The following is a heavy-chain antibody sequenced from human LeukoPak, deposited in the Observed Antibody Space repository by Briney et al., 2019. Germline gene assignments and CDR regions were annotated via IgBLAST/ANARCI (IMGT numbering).Heavy chain of an antibody. CDR3: ARDGGVGATLFDY. V-gene: IGHV3-7*01. D-gene: IGHD1-26*01. Sequence: GGSLRLSCAASGFTFSSSWMTWVRQAPGKGLEWVASINQDGGEIHYVDSVKGRFTISRDNAKNSLYLQMNSLRAEDTAVYYCARDGGVGATLFDYWGQGTLVTVSS. J-gene: IGHJ4*02. CDR2: INQDGGEI. CDR1: GFTFSSSW.